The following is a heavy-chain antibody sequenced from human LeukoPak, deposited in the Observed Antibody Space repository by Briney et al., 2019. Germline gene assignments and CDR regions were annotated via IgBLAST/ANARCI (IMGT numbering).Heavy chain of an antibody. CDR2: IYYSGST. CDR1: GDSISSSSSY. Sequence: SETLSLTCTVSGDSISSSSSYWGWIRQPPGEGLEWIGSIYYSGSTYYNPSLKSRVTISVDTSKNQFSLKLSSVTAADTAVYYCAREGDSYGSSSYFDYWGQGTLVTVSS. J-gene: IGHJ4*02. V-gene: IGHV4-39*07. CDR3: AREGDSYGSSSYFDY. D-gene: IGHD5-18*01.